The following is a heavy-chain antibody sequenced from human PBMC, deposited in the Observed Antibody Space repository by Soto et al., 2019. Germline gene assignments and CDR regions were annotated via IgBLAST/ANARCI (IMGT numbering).Heavy chain of an antibody. CDR2: MNPNSGNT. CDR3: ARATYSRSWYWVHYYYGMDV. Sequence: QVQLVQSGAEVKKPGASVKVSCKASGYTFTSYDINWVRQATGQGLEWMGWMNPNSGNTGYAQKFQGRVTMTRNTAIRTADRELSSLGSEDTGVYYCARATYSRSWYWVHYYYGMDVWGQGTTVTVSS. J-gene: IGHJ6*02. V-gene: IGHV1-8*01. D-gene: IGHD6-13*01. CDR1: GYTFTSYD.